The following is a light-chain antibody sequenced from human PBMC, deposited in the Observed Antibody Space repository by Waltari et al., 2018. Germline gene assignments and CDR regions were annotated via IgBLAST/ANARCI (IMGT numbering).Light chain of an antibody. V-gene: IGKV3-20*01. CDR1: QSLNNNY. CDR3: HQYENTPFT. Sequence: VLTQSPGTLSLSPGESATLSCRASQSLNNNYLAWYQQKPGQAPRFLIYGASSRATGIPDRFSGSGSGTDFTLTISRLEPEDFAVYYCHQYENTPFTFGQGTRLEIK. J-gene: IGKJ5*01. CDR2: GAS.